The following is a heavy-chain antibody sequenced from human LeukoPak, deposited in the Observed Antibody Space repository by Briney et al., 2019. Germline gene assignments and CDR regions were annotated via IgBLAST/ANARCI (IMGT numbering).Heavy chain of an antibody. CDR2: INPNSGGT. J-gene: IGHJ4*02. V-gene: IGHV1-2*02. Sequence: ASVKVSCKASGYTFTGYYMHWVRQAPGQGLEWMGWINPNSGGTNYAQKFQGRVTMTRDTSISTAYVELSRLRSDDTAVYYCARADPHDYSNQLDYWGQGTLVTVSS. D-gene: IGHD4-11*01. CDR1: GYTFTGYY. CDR3: ARADPHDYSNQLDY.